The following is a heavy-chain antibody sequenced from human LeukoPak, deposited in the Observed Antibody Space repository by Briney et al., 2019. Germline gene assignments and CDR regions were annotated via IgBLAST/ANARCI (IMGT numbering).Heavy chain of an antibody. CDR3: ANLPIRGSGSYYTDY. CDR1: GFTFSSYG. Sequence: HPGGSLRLSCAASGFTFSSYGMHWVRQAPGKGLEWVAFIRYDGSDKYYADSVKGRFTISRDNSKNTLYLQMNSLRAEDTAAYYCANLPIRGSGSYYTDYSGQGTLVTVSS. V-gene: IGHV3-30*02. J-gene: IGHJ4*02. D-gene: IGHD3-10*01. CDR2: IRYDGSDK.